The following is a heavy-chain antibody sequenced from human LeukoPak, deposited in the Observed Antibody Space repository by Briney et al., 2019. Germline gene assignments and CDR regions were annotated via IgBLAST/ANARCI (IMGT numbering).Heavy chain of an antibody. D-gene: IGHD3-22*01. CDR2: INPSGGST. CDR1: GYTFTGYY. Sequence: EASVKVSCKASGYTFTGYYMHWVRQAPGQGLEWMGIINPSGGSTSYAQKFQGRVTMTRDTSTSTVYMELSSLRSEDTAVYYCARGGHTYYYDSSGYYIPPHIWGQGTMVTVSS. J-gene: IGHJ3*02. CDR3: ARGGHTYYYDSSGYYIPPHI. V-gene: IGHV1-46*01.